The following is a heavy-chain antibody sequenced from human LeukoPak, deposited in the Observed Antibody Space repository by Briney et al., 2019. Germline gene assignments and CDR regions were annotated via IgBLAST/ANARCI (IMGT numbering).Heavy chain of an antibody. CDR2: IYHSGTT. Sequence: SETLSLTCTVSGGYIGSYYWSWIRQPPGKGLECIGYIYHSGTTNYNPSLKSRVTISADTSKNQFSLKLTSVTAADTAIYYCARQRDYADYLDAFDVWGQGTMVTVSS. D-gene: IGHD4-17*01. J-gene: IGHJ3*01. CDR1: GGYIGSYY. V-gene: IGHV4-59*08. CDR3: ARQRDYADYLDAFDV.